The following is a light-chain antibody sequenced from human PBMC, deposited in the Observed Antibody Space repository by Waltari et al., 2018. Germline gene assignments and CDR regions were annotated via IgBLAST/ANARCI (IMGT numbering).Light chain of an antibody. CDR2: GAS. CDR3: QQYHNWPYT. J-gene: IGKJ2*01. V-gene: IGKV3-15*01. Sequence: EILMTQSPATLSVSPRERATLSCRASQSLSTNLAWYQQHPGQAPRLLIYGASTRATGVPARFSGSRSGTEFTLIISSLQSEDFALYYCQQYHNWPYTFGQGTKLEIK. CDR1: QSLSTN.